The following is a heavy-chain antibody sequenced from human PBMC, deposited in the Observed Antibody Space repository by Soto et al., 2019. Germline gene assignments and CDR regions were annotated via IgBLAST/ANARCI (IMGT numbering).Heavy chain of an antibody. V-gene: IGHV3-48*03. CDR2: ISSSGSTI. J-gene: IGHJ6*02. Sequence: EVQLVESGGGFVQPGGSLRLSCAASGFTFSSYEMNWVRQAPGKGLEWVSYISSSGSTIYYADSVKGRFTISRDNAKNSLYLQMNSRRAENTAVYYCARDTAEMVWDYGDYRGPSYYYGMHVWGQGTTVTVSS. CDR1: GFTFSSYE. D-gene: IGHD4-17*01. CDR3: ARDTAEMVWDYGDYRGPSYYYGMHV.